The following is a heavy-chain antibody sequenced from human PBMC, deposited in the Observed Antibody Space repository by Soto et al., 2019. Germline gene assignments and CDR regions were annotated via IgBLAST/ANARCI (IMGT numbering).Heavy chain of an antibody. Sequence: GGSLRLSCAASGFTFSSYGMHWVRQAPGKGLEWVAVIWYDGSNKYYADSVKGRFTISRDNSKNTLYLQMNSLRAEDTAVYYCARDMAAAGSSDFDYWGQGTLVTVSS. CDR3: ARDMAAAGSSDFDY. V-gene: IGHV3-33*01. D-gene: IGHD6-13*01. CDR2: IWYDGSNK. J-gene: IGHJ4*02. CDR1: GFTFSSYG.